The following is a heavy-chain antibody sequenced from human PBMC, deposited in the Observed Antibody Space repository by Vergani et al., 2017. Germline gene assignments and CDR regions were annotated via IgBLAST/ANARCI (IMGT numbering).Heavy chain of an antibody. D-gene: IGHD3-22*01. CDR1: GYTFTYRY. Sequence: QVQLVQSGAEVKKPGSSVKVSCKASGYTFTYRYLHWVRQAPGQALEWMGWITPFNGNTNYAQKFQDRVTITRDRSMSTAYMELSSLRPEDTAMYYCARLADENYYDSSDRGAFDIWGQGTMVTVSS. CDR3: ARLADENYYDSSDRGAFDI. CDR2: ITPFNGNT. V-gene: IGHV1-45*02. J-gene: IGHJ3*02.